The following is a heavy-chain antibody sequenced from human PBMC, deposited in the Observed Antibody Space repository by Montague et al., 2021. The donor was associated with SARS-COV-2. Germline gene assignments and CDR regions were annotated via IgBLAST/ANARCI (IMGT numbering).Heavy chain of an antibody. Sequence: QSGAEVKEPGESQKISCKGSGYSFTSYWIGWVHQMPGKGLEWMGIIYPGDSDTRYSPSFQGQVTISADKSISTAYLQWSSLKASDTAIYYCARVTDYYYDTSGYWDAFDIWGQGTMVTVSS. V-gene: IGHV5-51*07. CDR1: GYSFTSYW. D-gene: IGHD3-22*01. J-gene: IGHJ3*02. CDR3: ARVTDYYYDTSGYWDAFDI. CDR2: IYPGDSDT.